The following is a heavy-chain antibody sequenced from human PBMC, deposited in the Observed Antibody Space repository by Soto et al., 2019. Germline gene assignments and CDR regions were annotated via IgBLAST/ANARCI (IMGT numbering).Heavy chain of an antibody. V-gene: IGHV3-48*01. J-gene: IGHJ5*02. CDR3: ARDPTGGDYYGSGSLYFDP. CDR2: ISSSSSTI. Sequence: GGSLRLSCAASGFTFSSYSMNWVRQAPGKGLEWVSYISSSSSTIYYADSVKGRFTISRDNAKNSLYLQMNSLRAEATAVYYCARDPTGGDYYGSGSLYFDPWGQGTLVTVSS. D-gene: IGHD3-10*01. CDR1: GFTFSSYS.